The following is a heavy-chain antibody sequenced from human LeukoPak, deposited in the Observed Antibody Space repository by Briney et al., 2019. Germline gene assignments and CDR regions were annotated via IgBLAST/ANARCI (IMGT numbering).Heavy chain of an antibody. J-gene: IGHJ4*02. CDR3: ARVTVAGTEFDY. D-gene: IGHD6-19*01. Sequence: GGSLRLSCAASGFTFSSYGMHWVRRAPGKGLEWVAVIWYDGSNKYYADSVKGRFTISRDNSKNTLYLQMNSLRAEDTAVYYCARVTVAGTEFDYWGQGTLVTVSS. V-gene: IGHV3-33*01. CDR1: GFTFSSYG. CDR2: IWYDGSNK.